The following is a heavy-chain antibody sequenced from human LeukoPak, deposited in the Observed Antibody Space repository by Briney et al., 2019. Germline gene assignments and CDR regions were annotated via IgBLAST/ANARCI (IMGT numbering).Heavy chain of an antibody. CDR1: GFTFSSYS. J-gene: IGHJ4*02. D-gene: IGHD3-16*01. V-gene: IGHV3-48*04. CDR2: ISSSSSTI. CDR3: ARDSMSEGIRLGELVY. Sequence: GGALRLSCAASGFTFSSYSMNWVRQAPGKGLEWVSYISSSSSTIYYADSVKGRFTISRDNAKNSLYLQMNSLRAEDTAVYYCARDSMSEGIRLGELVYWGQGTLVTVSS.